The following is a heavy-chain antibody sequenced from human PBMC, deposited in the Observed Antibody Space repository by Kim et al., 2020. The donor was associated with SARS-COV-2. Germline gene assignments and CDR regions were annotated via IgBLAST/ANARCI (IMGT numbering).Heavy chain of an antibody. CDR2: GTT. Sequence: GTTDYAAPVKGRFTISRDDSKNTLYLQMNSLKTEDTAVYYCTTPIVGAFPWGQGTLVTVSS. D-gene: IGHD1-26*01. J-gene: IGHJ5*02. CDR3: TTPIVGAFP. V-gene: IGHV3-15*01.